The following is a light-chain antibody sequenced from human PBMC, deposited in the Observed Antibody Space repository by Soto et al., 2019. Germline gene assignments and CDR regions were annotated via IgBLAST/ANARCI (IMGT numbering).Light chain of an antibody. CDR1: QSVSSSY. CDR3: QQYDSSPQLT. V-gene: IGKV3-20*01. Sequence: EIVLTQSPGTLSLSPGERATLSCRASQSVSSSYLAWYQQKPGQAPRLLIYSASSRATGITDRFSGSGSGTDFTLTISRLEPEDFAVYYCQQYDSSPQLTFGGGTKVEIK. CDR2: SAS. J-gene: IGKJ4*01.